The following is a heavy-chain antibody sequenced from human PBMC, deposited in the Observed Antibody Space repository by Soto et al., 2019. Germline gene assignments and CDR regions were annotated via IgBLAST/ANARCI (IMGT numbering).Heavy chain of an antibody. CDR3: VRIRRGDGYTFGY. CDR2: INTDGSTT. J-gene: IGHJ4*02. Sequence: EVQLVESGGVSVQPGGSLRLSCTASGFTLSNYWMHWVRQAPGKGLVWVSRINTDGSTTTYADSVKGRFTISRDNAKNTLHLQMNSLRDEDPAVYYCVRIRRGDGYTFGYWGQGTLVTVSS. V-gene: IGHV3-74*01. D-gene: IGHD5-12*01. CDR1: GFTLSNYW.